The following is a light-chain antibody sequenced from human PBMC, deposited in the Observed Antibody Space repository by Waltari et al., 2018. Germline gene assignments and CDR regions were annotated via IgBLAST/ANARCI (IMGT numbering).Light chain of an antibody. CDR2: GAS. V-gene: IGKV3-20*01. CDR1: QTISSNY. CDR3: QQYGSSPLT. J-gene: IGKJ3*01. Sequence: ESVLTQSTGILSLSPGERATIYCRATQTISSNYLAWYQQKPGQAPRLLIYGASTRATGIPDRFSGSGSGTDFTLTISRLEPEDFAVYYCQQYGSSPLTCGPGTTVDIK.